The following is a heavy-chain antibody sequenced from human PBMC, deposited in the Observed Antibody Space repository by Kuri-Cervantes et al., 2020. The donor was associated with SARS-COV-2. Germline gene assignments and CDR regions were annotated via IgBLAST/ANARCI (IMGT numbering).Heavy chain of an antibody. Sequence: GESLKISCAASGFTFSSYGMHWVRQAPGKGLEWVAVIWYDGSNKYYADSVKGRFTISRDNAKKSLYLQMNSLSAEDTGVYYCTRDVAAGIDYWGQGTLVTVSS. J-gene: IGHJ4*02. CDR3: TRDVAAGIDY. CDR1: GFTFSSYG. CDR2: IWYDGSNK. V-gene: IGHV3-33*01. D-gene: IGHD6-13*01.